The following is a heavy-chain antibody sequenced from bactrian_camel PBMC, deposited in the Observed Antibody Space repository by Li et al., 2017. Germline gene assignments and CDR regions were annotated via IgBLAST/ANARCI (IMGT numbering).Heavy chain of an antibody. Sequence: DVQLVESGGGLVQPGGSLRLSCAASGFTFSSYNMNWVRQAPGKELEWVSSINTGGGSRTYYADSVRGRFTISRDNAKSTLYLQLNSLKTEDTAMYYCTKVRPTWYRIFEYWGQGTQVTVS. CDR1: GFTFSSYN. J-gene: IGHJ4*01. V-gene: IGHV3S31*01. D-gene: IGHD6*01. CDR2: INTGGGSRT. CDR3: TKVRPTWYRIFEY.